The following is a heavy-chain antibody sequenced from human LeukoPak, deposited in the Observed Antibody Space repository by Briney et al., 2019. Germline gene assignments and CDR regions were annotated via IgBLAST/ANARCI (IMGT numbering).Heavy chain of an antibody. V-gene: IGHV3-23*01. Sequence: GGSLRLSCAASGFTFSSYAMSWVRQAPGKGLKWVSAISGSGGSTYYADSVKGRFTISRDNSKNTLYLQMNSLRAEDTAVYYCAKDPSSWYGYYFDYWGQGTLVTVSS. J-gene: IGHJ4*02. CDR1: GFTFSSYA. CDR3: AKDPSSWYGYYFDY. D-gene: IGHD6-13*01. CDR2: ISGSGGST.